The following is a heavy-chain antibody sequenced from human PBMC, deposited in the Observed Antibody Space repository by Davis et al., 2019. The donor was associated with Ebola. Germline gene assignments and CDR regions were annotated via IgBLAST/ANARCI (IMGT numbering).Heavy chain of an antibody. CDR1: GYTFTNYD. V-gene: IGHV1-46*01. D-gene: IGHD3-9*01. Sequence: ASVKVSCKASGYTFTNYDINWVRQAAAQGLEWLGRVNPSGGDTHYAQSFQGRVTMTMDTSTSTVYMELSSLTSEDTAMYYCARERVLTCYFDYWGQGTLITVSS. CDR2: VNPSGGDT. J-gene: IGHJ4*02. CDR3: ARERVLTCYFDY.